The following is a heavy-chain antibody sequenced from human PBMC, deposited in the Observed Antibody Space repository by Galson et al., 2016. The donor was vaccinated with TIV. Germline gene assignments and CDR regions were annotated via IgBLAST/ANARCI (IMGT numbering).Heavy chain of an antibody. CDR3: ARQYDFGDYRGDAFDI. V-gene: IGHV5-51*03. CDR2: VNPGGSII. Sequence: QSGAEVKKPGESLKISCKASGYRFTSYWIAWVRQVPGKGLEWVGVVNPGGSIIRYSPPFQGQVTISSDKSINTAYLQWIGLKASDTATYYCARQYDFGDYRGDAFDIWGQGTMVIVSS. CDR1: GYRFTSYW. D-gene: IGHD4-17*01. J-gene: IGHJ3*02.